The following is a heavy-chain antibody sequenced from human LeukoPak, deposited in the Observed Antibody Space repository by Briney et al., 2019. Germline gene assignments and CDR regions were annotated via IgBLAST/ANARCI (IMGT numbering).Heavy chain of an antibody. CDR2: ISYDGSDT. D-gene: IGHD3-22*01. Sequence: GGSLRLSCAASGFTLSTYAMHWVRQAPGEGLEWVAVISYDGSDTYYADSVKGRFTISRDSSKNTLYLQMTSLRAEDTAVYYCARDRTLAVYYYDSSGPVDYWGQGTLVTVSS. CDR3: ARDRTLAVYYYDSSGPVDY. CDR1: GFTLSTYA. V-gene: IGHV3-30*04. J-gene: IGHJ4*02.